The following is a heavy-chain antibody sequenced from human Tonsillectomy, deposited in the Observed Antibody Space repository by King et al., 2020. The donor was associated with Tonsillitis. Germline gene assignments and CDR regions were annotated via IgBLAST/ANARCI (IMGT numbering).Heavy chain of an antibody. D-gene: IGHD6-19*01. V-gene: IGHV4-61*01. Sequence: QLQESGPGLVKPSETLSLTCTVSGGSVSSGSYYWSWIRQPPGKGLEWIGYIYYSGSTNYNPXLKSRVTXSVDTSKNPFSLKLSSVTAADTAVYYCARDLVYXSXGGYXFDIXGQGXXXTVSS. J-gene: IGHJ3*02. CDR3: ARDLVYXSXGGYXFDI. CDR2: IYYSGST. CDR1: GGSVSSGSYY.